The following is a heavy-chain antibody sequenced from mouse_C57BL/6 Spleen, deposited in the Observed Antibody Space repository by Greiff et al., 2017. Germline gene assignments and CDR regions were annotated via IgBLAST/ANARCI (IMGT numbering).Heavy chain of an antibody. CDR3: ARVLDYDGFDY. D-gene: IGHD2-4*01. Sequence: EVQRVESEGGLVQPGSSMKLSCTASGFTFSDYYMAWVRQVPEKGLEWVANINYDGSSTYYLDSLKSRFIISRDNAKNILYLQMSSLKSEDTATYYCARVLDYDGFDYWGQGTTLTVSS. V-gene: IGHV5-16*01. J-gene: IGHJ2*01. CDR1: GFTFSDYY. CDR2: INYDGSST.